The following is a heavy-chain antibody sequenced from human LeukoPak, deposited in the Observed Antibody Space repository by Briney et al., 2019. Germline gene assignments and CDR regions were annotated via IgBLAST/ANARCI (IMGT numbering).Heavy chain of an antibody. CDR1: GGSFSGYY. V-gene: IGHV4-34*01. CDR2: INHSGST. CDR3: ARVVSSGWYVVRGALDY. D-gene: IGHD6-19*01. Sequence: PSETLSLTCAVYGGSFSGYYWSWIRQPPGKGLEWIGEINHSGSTNYNPSLKSRVTISVDTSKNQFSLKLSSVTAADTAVYYCARVVSSGWYVVRGALDYWGQGTLVTVSS. J-gene: IGHJ4*02.